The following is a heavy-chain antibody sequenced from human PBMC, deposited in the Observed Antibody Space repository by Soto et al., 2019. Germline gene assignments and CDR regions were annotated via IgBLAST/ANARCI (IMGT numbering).Heavy chain of an antibody. D-gene: IGHD3-22*01. CDR2: ISANSGNT. V-gene: IGHV1-18*04. CDR1: GFIFNNYA. Sequence: ASVKVSCKAFGFIFNNYAISWVRQAPGQGLEWMGWISANSGNTNYAQKPQGRVTMTTDTSTSTAYMELRSLRSDDTAVYYCATAGNYDSSGRDFWGQGTLVTSPQ. CDR3: ATAGNYDSSGRDF. J-gene: IGHJ4*02.